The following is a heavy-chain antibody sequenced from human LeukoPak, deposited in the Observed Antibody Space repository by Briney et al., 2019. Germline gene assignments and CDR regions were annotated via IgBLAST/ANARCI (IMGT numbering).Heavy chain of an antibody. CDR2: FDPEDGET. D-gene: IGHD5-18*01. Sequence: VASVKVSCKVSGYTLTELSMHWVRQAPGKGLEWMGGFDPEDGETIYAQKFQGRVTMTEDTSTDTAYMELSSLRSEDTAVYYRATRPYSYGRPYAFDIWGQGTMVTVSS. V-gene: IGHV1-24*01. CDR3: ATRPYSYGRPYAFDI. CDR1: GYTLTELS. J-gene: IGHJ3*02.